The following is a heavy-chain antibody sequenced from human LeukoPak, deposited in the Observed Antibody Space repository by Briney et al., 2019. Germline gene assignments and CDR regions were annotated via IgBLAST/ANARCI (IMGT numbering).Heavy chain of an antibody. D-gene: IGHD1-26*01. CDR1: GYTFTSYG. Sequence: ASVKVSCKASGYTFTSYGISWVRQAPGQGLEWMGWISAYNGNTNYAQKLQGRVPMTTDTSTSTAYMELSSLRSEDTAVYYCARGTVGATTLDAFDIWGQGTMVTVSS. V-gene: IGHV1-18*01. J-gene: IGHJ3*02. CDR2: ISAYNGNT. CDR3: ARGTVGATTLDAFDI.